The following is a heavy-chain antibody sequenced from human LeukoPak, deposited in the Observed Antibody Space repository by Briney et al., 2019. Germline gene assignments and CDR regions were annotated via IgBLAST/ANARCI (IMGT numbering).Heavy chain of an antibody. D-gene: IGHD1-7*01. CDR3: ARIKLKSASGRYFDL. J-gene: IGHJ2*01. CDR2: TYHGGIN. V-gene: IGHV4-30-2*06. Sequence: PSETLSLTCAVSGGSVSSGGYSWSWIRQSPGKGLEWIGYTYHGGINYYNPSLRGRVTISVERSRNQFSLTLNSVTAADTAVYRCARIKLKSASGRYFDLWGRGTLVIVSS. CDR1: GGSVSSGGYS.